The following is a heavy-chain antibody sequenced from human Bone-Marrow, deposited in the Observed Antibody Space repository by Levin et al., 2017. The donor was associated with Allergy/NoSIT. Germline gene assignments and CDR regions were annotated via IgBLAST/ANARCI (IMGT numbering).Heavy chain of an antibody. CDR2: INTNTGNP. D-gene: IGHD2-2*01. V-gene: IGHV7-4-1*02. Sequence: GESLKISCKASGYTFTSYAMNWVRQAPGQGLEWMGWINTNTGNPTYAQGFTGRFVFSLDTSVSTAYLQISSLKAEDTAVYYCARGSEYQLLWVIYYYYYMDVWGKGTTVTVSS. J-gene: IGHJ6*03. CDR3: ARGSEYQLLWVIYYYYYMDV. CDR1: GYTFTSYA.